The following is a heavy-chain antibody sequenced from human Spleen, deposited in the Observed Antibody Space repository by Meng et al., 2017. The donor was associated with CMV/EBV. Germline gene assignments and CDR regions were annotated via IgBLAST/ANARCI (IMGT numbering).Heavy chain of an antibody. CDR3: AKVGPGWRSSTLVFDP. D-gene: IGHD2-2*01. J-gene: IGHJ5*02. V-gene: IGHV4-39*07. CDR2: IYNSGSI. Sequence: SETLSLTCTVSGGSVSSSSYYWGWIRQPPGKGLEWIGNIYNSGSIHYNPSLKSRVTISLDTSKDQFSLKLSSVTAADTAVYYCAKVGPGWRSSTLVFDPWGQGILVTVSS. CDR1: GGSVSSSSYY.